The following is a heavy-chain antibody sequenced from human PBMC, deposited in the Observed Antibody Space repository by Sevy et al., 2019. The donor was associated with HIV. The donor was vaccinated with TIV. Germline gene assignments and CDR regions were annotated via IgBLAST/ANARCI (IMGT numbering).Heavy chain of an antibody. CDR1: GFTFNSYG. V-gene: IGHV3-30*03. J-gene: IGHJ6*02. D-gene: IGHD3-10*01. CDR3: ARMFRSYGMDV. Sequence: GGSLRLPCEASGFTFNSYGMHWVRQAPGKGLEWVAVISYDGSEKYYADSVKGRFTISREKSKNMVYVQMNSLRAEDTAVYYCARMFRSYGMDVWGQGTTVTVSS. CDR2: ISYDGSEK.